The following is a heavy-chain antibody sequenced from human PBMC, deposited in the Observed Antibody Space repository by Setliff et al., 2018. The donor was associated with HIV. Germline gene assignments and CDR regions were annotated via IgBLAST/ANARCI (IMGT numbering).Heavy chain of an antibody. J-gene: IGHJ6*03. CDR1: RRTFNSHT. D-gene: IGHD3-3*01. CDR3: VRGVQSPPHYSYYMDV. Sequence: ASVKVSCKASRRTFNSHTINWVRQAPGQGLDWMGRIIPILGVANYAQRFQGKVTITADKSTSTAYMELTSLRFDDTAMYYCVRGVQSPPHYSYYMDVWGEGTMVTVSS. V-gene: IGHV1-69*02. CDR2: IIPILGVA.